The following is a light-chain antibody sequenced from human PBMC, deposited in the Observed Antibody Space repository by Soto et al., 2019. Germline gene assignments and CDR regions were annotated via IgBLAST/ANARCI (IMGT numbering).Light chain of an antibody. CDR1: QSVSSN. Sequence: EIVMTQSPATLSVSPGGRATLSCRASQSVSSNLAWYQQKPGQAPRLLIYGASSRATGIPDRFSGSGSGTDFTLTISRLEPEDFAVYYCQQYGSSGTFGQGTKVDIK. CDR3: QQYGSSGT. CDR2: GAS. J-gene: IGKJ1*01. V-gene: IGKV3-20*01.